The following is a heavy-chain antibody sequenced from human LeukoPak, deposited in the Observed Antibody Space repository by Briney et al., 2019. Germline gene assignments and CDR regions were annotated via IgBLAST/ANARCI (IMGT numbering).Heavy chain of an antibody. CDR3: ARGRIMYSSGPVFGY. CDR1: GGSFSGYY. D-gene: IGHD6-25*01. CDR2: INHSGST. J-gene: IGHJ4*02. Sequence: SETLSLTCAVYGGSFSGYYWSWIRQPPGKGLEWIGEINHSGSTNYNPSLKSRVTISVDTSKNQFSLKLSSVTAADTAVYYCARGRIMYSSGPVFGYWGQGTLVTVSS. V-gene: IGHV4-34*01.